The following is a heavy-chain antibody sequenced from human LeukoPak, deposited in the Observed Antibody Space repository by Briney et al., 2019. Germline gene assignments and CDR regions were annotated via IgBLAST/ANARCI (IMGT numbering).Heavy chain of an antibody. J-gene: IGHJ4*02. CDR3: AKDGLYGGNPQYYFDY. D-gene: IGHD4-23*01. CDR2: ISGSGDNT. V-gene: IGHV3-23*01. Sequence: RTGGSLRLSCAVSGFIFSSYAMSWVRQAPGKGLEWVSGISGSGDNTYYADSVKGRFTISRDNSKKTLYLQMDSLRAEDTAVYYCAKDGLYGGNPQYYFDYWGQGTLVTVSS. CDR1: GFIFSSYA.